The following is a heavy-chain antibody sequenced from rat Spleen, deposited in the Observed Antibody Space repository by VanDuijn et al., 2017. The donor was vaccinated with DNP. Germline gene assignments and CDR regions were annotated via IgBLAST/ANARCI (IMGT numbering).Heavy chain of an antibody. CDR2: IWADGST. Sequence: QVQMKETGPGLVQTTQTLSVTCTVSGLSLTTYGVHWVRQAPGKGLEWMGIIWADGSTNYNSDLKSRLSISRETSKGQVFLTMNSLQTDDTAVYYCAATGIRDWGQGVMVTVSS. V-gene: IGHV2-77*01. D-gene: IGHD1-9*01. CDR3: AATGIRD. CDR1: GLSLTTYG. J-gene: IGHJ2*01.